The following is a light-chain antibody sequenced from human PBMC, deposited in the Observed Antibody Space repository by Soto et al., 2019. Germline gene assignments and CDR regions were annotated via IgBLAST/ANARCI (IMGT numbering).Light chain of an antibody. CDR1: SSDVGYYDY. J-gene: IGLJ1*01. V-gene: IGLV2-8*01. CDR2: EVT. CDR3: SSYAGSNNFV. Sequence: QSVLTQPPSASGFPGQSVAISCTGTSSDVGYYDYVSWYQQHPGKAPKLVIYEVTKRPSGVPDRVSASKSGNTASLTVSGLRAEDEADSYCSSYAGSNNFVFGSGTKVTVL.